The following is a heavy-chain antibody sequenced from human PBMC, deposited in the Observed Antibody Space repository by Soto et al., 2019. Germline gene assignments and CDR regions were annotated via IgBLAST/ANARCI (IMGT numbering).Heavy chain of an antibody. Sequence: GRSLRLSCAASGFTVSSNYMSWVRQAPGKGLEWVSVIYSGGSTYYADSVKGRFTISRDNSKNTLYLQMNSLRAEDTAVYYCARMFWSGYYHYFDYWGQGTLVTVSS. CDR2: IYSGGST. D-gene: IGHD3-3*01. V-gene: IGHV3-53*01. J-gene: IGHJ4*02. CDR1: GFTVSSNY. CDR3: ARMFWSGYYHYFDY.